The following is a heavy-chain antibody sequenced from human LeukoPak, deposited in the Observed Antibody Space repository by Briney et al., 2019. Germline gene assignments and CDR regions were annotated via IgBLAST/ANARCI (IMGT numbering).Heavy chain of an antibody. V-gene: IGHV1-46*01. Sequence: ASVKVSCKASGYTFTSYGISWVRQAPGQGLEWMGIINPSGGSTSYAQKFQGRVTMTRDTSTSTVYMELSSLRSEDTAVYYCARHSRSEYSSPFDYWGQGTLVTVSS. CDR1: GYTFTSYG. CDR3: ARHSRSEYSSPFDY. CDR2: INPSGGST. J-gene: IGHJ4*02. D-gene: IGHD6-6*01.